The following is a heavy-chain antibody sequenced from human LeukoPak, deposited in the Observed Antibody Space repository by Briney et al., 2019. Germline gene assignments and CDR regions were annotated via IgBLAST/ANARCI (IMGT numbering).Heavy chain of an antibody. D-gene: IGHD2-8*02. CDR3: ARDIGPGYSSGFN. CDR1: GFTFSSYS. Sequence: GGSLRLSCAASGFTFSSYSMNWVRQAPGRGLEWVSTITASGDHTHYTDSVKGRFTISRDNSKSTLYLQMNSLRAEDTAVYYCARDIGPGYSSGFNWGQGTLVTVSS. J-gene: IGHJ4*02. V-gene: IGHV3-23*01. CDR2: ITASGDHT.